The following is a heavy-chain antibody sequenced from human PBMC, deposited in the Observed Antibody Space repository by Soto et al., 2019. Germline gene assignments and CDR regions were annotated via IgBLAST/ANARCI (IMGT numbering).Heavy chain of an antibody. CDR3: ARDATTIAAQDDY. Sequence: QVQLVQSGAEVKKPGASVKVSCKASGYTFTSYGISWVRQAPGQGLEWMGWISAYNGNTNYAQKLQGRVTMTRDTATSTAYMELRSLRPDDTAVYYCARDATTIAAQDDYWGQGTLVTVSS. V-gene: IGHV1-18*01. CDR1: GYTFTSYG. CDR2: ISAYNGNT. D-gene: IGHD6-13*01. J-gene: IGHJ4*02.